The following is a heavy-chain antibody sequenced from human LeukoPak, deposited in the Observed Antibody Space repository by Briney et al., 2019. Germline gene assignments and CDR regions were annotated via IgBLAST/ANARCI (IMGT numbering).Heavy chain of an antibody. D-gene: IGHD3-10*01. V-gene: IGHV4-59*08. CDR2: IYYSGST. Sequence: SETLSLTCTVSGGSISSYYWSWIRQPPGKGLEWIGYIYYSGSTNYNPSLKSRVTISVDTSKNQFSLKLSSVTAADTAVYYCARIDVGSGSYKDYWGQGTLVTVSS. CDR1: GGSISSYY. CDR3: ARIDVGSGSYKDY. J-gene: IGHJ4*02.